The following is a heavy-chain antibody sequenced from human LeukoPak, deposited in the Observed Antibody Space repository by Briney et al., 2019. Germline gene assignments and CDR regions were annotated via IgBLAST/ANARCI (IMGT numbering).Heavy chain of an antibody. CDR1: GFTFSSYS. CDR2: ISSSSSYI. D-gene: IGHD3-10*02. Sequence: GSLRLSCAASGFTFSSYSMNWVRQAPGKGLEWVSSISSSSSYIYYADSVKGRFTISRDNAKNSLYLQMNSLRAEDTAVYYCAELGITMIGGVWGIGTTVTISS. J-gene: IGHJ6*04. V-gene: IGHV3-21*01. CDR3: AELGITMIGGV.